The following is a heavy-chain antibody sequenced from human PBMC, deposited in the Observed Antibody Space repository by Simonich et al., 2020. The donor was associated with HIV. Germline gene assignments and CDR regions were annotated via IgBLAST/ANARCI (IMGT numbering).Heavy chain of an antibody. D-gene: IGHD3-9*01. J-gene: IGHJ3*02. CDR2: IKHSGST. Sequence: QVQLQQWGAGLLKPSETLSFTCAVYGGSFSGYYWSWIRQPPGKGREWIGEIKHSGSTNYNPSLTSRVTVSVDTSKNQFSLKLSSVTAADTALYYCARGDYYNIFTAYAFDIWGQGTMVTVSS. V-gene: IGHV4-34*01. CDR1: GGSFSGYY. CDR3: ARGDYYNIFTAYAFDI.